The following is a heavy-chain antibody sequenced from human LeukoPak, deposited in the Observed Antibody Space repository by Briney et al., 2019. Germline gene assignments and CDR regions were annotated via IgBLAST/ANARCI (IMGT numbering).Heavy chain of an antibody. D-gene: IGHD5-18*01. Sequence: GGSLRLSCAASGFTFSSYGTHWVRQAPRKGLEWVAVISYDGSNKNYADSVKGRFTISRDNSKNTLYLQMNSLRAEDTAVYYCARPSSGYSYGYDFDYWGQGTLVTVSS. J-gene: IGHJ4*02. CDR3: ARPSSGYSYGYDFDY. CDR2: ISYDGSNK. CDR1: GFTFSSYG. V-gene: IGHV3-30*03.